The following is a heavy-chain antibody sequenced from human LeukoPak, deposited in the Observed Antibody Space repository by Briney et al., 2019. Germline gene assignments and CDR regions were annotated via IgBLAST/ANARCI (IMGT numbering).Heavy chain of an antibody. CDR2: SQNTGSGWTT. V-gene: IGHV3-15*01. Sequence: PGGSLTLSCATSGFTFNVAWMNWVRQAPGKGPEWVGRSQNTGSGWTTDYGAPVKGRFTILRDDSKRTVYLQMNSLKTEDTAVYYCIRVKSWDTRFYLDSWGQGTLVTVSS. J-gene: IGHJ4*02. CDR3: IRVKSWDTRFYLDS. D-gene: IGHD1-26*01. CDR1: GFTFNVAW.